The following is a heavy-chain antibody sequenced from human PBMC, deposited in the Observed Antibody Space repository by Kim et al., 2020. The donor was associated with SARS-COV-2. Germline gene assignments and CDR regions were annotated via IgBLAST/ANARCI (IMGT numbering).Heavy chain of an antibody. CDR1: GDSVSSNSAA. V-gene: IGHV6-1*01. CDR3: PRSCHSGYRNYGVDV. Sequence: SQTLSLTCAISGDSVSSNSAAWNWIRQSPSRGLEWLGRTYYRSKWYNDYAPSVKSRITINPNTSKNQFSLQLNSVTPEDTTLYYCPRSCHSGYRNYGVDVWGQGATATVSS. J-gene: IGHJ6*02. D-gene: IGHD5-12*01. CDR2: TYYRSKWYN.